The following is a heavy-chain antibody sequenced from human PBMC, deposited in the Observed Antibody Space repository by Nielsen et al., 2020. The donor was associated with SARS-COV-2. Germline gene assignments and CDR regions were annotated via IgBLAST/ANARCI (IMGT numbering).Heavy chain of an antibody. CDR2: IYDSGDT. Sequence: SETLSLTCTVSGGSVIFYYWSWIRQPPGKGLEWIGYIYDSGDTKYNPSLKSRATISVDTSKNQFSLRLSSVTAADTAVYYCARQWAGLRKGLDYWGQGTLVTVSS. D-gene: IGHD1-26*01. CDR3: ARQWAGLRKGLDY. J-gene: IGHJ4*02. CDR1: GGSVIFYY. V-gene: IGHV4-59*02.